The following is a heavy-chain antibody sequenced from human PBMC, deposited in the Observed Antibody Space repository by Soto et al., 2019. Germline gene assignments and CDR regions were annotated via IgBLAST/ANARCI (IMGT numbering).Heavy chain of an antibody. CDR2: IYYSGST. V-gene: IGHV4-30-4*01. CDR3: ARDVVVVPAAIRGSNYYYGMDV. Sequence: SETLSLTCTVSGGSISSGDYYWSWIRQPPGKGLEWIGYIYYSGSTYYNPSLKSRVTISVDTSKNQFSLKLSSVTAADTAVYYCARDVVVVPAAIRGSNYYYGMDVWGQGTTVTVYS. CDR1: GGSISSGDYY. J-gene: IGHJ6*02. D-gene: IGHD2-2*02.